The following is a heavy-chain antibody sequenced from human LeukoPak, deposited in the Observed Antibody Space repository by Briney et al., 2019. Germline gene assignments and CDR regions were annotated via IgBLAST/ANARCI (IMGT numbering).Heavy chain of an antibody. D-gene: IGHD3/OR15-3a*01. J-gene: IGHJ4*02. V-gene: IGHV3-53*04. CDR3: ARIKDWTFDY. CDR1: GFTFGSNW. CDR2: IYSGGST. Sequence: GGSLRLSCAASGFTFGSNWMSWVRQAPGKGLEWVSVIYSGGSTYYADSVKGRFTISRHNSKNTLYLQMNSLRAEDTAVYYCARIKDWTFDYWGQGTLVTVSS.